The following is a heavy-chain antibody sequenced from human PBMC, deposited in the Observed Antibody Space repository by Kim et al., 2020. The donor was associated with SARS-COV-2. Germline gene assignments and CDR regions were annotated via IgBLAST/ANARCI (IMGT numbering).Heavy chain of an antibody. D-gene: IGHD1-26*01. CDR3: AQMGGASYPYYYYYGMDV. CDR1: GFTFSDYY. V-gene: IGHV3-11*04. CDR2: ISSSGSTI. Sequence: GGSLRLSCAASGFTFSDYYMSWIRQAPGKGLEWVSYISSSGSTIYYADSVKGRFTISRDNAKNSLYLQMNSLRAEDTAVYYCAQMGGASYPYYYYYGMDVWGQGTTVTVSS. J-gene: IGHJ6*02.